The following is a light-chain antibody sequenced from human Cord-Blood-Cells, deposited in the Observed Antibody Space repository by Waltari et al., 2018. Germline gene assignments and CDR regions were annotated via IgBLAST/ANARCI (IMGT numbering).Light chain of an antibody. J-gene: IGKJ1*01. V-gene: IGKV3-20*01. CDR3: QQYGSSPRT. Sequence: EIVLTQSPCTLSLSPGERATLSCRASQSVSSSYLAWYQQKPGQAPRLLIYGASSRATGLPDRFSVSGSGTDFTLTISRLEPEDFAVYYCQQYGSSPRTFGQGTKVEIK. CDR2: GAS. CDR1: QSVSSSY.